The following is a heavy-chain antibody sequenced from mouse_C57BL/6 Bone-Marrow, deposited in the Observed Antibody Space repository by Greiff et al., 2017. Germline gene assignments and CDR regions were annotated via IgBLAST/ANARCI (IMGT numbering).Heavy chain of an antibody. V-gene: IGHV2-5*01. CDR2: IWSGGST. Sequence: QVQLQQSGPGLVQPSQSLSITCTVSGFSLTSYGVHWVRQSPGKGLEWLGVIWSGGSTDYNAAFMSRLSITKDNSKSHVFFKMNSLQADDHAIYYCAKAYGRSYIFADWGLGTLVTVSA. CDR1: GFSLTSYG. CDR3: AKAYGRSYIFAD. D-gene: IGHD1-1*01. J-gene: IGHJ3*01.